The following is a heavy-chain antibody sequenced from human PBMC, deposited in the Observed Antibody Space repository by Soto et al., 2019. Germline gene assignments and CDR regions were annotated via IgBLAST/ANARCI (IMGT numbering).Heavy chain of an antibody. CDR3: ASYNWNYFDL. CDR2: IYYSGST. CDR1: SGSISSSNW. Sequence: SETLSLTCAVSSGSISSSNWWSWIRQPPGKGLEWIGYIYYSGSTNYNPSLRSRVTISVDTSKNQFSLKLSFVTAADTAVYYCASYNWNYFDLWGQGTLVTVSS. D-gene: IGHD1-20*01. V-gene: IGHV4-61*01. J-gene: IGHJ4*02.